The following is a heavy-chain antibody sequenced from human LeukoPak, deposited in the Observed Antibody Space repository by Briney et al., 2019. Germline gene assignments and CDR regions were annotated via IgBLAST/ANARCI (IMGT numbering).Heavy chain of an antibody. CDR3: AKAQGSGSYYFPPFDY. Sequence: GGSLRLSCAASGFTFSSHSMSWVRQAPGKGLEWVSAISGSGGSTYYADSVKGRFTISRDNSKNTLYLQMNSLRAEDTAVYYCAKAQGSGSYYFPPFDYWGQGTLVTVSS. CDR1: GFTFSSHS. D-gene: IGHD1-26*01. CDR2: ISGSGGST. J-gene: IGHJ4*02. V-gene: IGHV3-23*01.